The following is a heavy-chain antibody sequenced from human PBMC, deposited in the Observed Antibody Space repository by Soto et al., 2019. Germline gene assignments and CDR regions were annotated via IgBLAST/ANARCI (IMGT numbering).Heavy chain of an antibody. Sequence: ASVKVSCKASGYTFTSYYMHWVRQAPGQGLEWMGIINPSGGSTSYAQKFQGRDTMTRDTSTSTVYMELSSLRSEDTAVYYCARVRALERDRDYYYGMDVWGQGTTVTVSS. CDR3: ARVRALERDRDYYYGMDV. CDR1: GYTFTSYY. J-gene: IGHJ6*02. D-gene: IGHD1-1*01. CDR2: INPSGGST. V-gene: IGHV1-46*01.